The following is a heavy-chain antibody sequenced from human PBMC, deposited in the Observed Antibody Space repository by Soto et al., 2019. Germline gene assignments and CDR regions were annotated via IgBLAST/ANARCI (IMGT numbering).Heavy chain of an antibody. V-gene: IGHV3-64*01. J-gene: IGHJ6*01. CDR1: GFTFSSYA. CDR3: ARGVVVVVATYGMDV. D-gene: IGHD2-15*01. Sequence: ESGGGLVQPGGSLRLSCAASGFTFSSYAMHWVRQAPGKGLEYVSAISSNGGSTYYANSVKGRFTISRDNSKNTLYLQMGSLRAEDMAVYYGARGVVVVVATYGMDVW. CDR2: ISSNGGST.